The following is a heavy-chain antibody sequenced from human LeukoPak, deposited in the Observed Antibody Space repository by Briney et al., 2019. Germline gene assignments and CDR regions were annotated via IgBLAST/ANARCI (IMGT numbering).Heavy chain of an antibody. D-gene: IGHD6-19*01. J-gene: IGHJ4*02. Sequence: SETLSLTCTVSGGSISSGSYYWSWIRQPAGKGLEWIGRIYTSGSTNYNPSLKSRVTISVDKSKNQFSLKLSSVTAADTAVYYCARSSEDHSSGWYPFDYWGQGTLVTVSS. CDR1: GGSISSGSYY. CDR2: IYTSGST. V-gene: IGHV4-61*02. CDR3: ARSSEDHSSGWYPFDY.